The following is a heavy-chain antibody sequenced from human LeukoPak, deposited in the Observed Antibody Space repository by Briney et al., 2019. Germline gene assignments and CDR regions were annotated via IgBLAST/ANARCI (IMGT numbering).Heavy chain of an antibody. Sequence: GGSVRLSCAASGFTFSSYTMSWVRQAPGKGLEWVSAISGSGGSTYYADSVKGRFTISRDNSKNTLYLQMNSLRAEDTAVYYCAKDLTMMVVVSVDYWGQGTLVTVSS. J-gene: IGHJ4*02. V-gene: IGHV3-23*01. D-gene: IGHD3-22*01. CDR2: ISGSGGST. CDR1: GFTFSSYT. CDR3: AKDLTMMVVVSVDY.